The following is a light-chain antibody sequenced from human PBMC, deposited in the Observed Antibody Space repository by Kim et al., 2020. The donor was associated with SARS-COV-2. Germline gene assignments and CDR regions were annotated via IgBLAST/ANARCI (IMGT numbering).Light chain of an antibody. V-gene: IGLV1-51*01. J-gene: IGLJ3*02. CDR2: DND. CDR1: SSNIGNNY. Sequence: GQKVTISCSGSSSNIGNNYVSWYQHLPGTAPKLLMYDNDKRPSGIPDRFSGSKSGTSATLGITGLQTGDEADYYCGTWDSTLSAGVFGGGTQLTVL. CDR3: GTWDSTLSAGV.